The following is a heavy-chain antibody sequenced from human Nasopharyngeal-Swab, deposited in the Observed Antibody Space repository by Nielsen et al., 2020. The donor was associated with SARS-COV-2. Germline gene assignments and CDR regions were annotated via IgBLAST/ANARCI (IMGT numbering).Heavy chain of an antibody. J-gene: IGHJ4*02. D-gene: IGHD2-21*02. CDR1: GFTFSSYA. V-gene: IGHV3-23*01. CDR2: ISGSGGST. Sequence: LSLTCAASGFTFSSYAMSWVRQAPGKGLEWASAISGSGGSTYYADSVKGRFTISRDNSKNTLYLQMNSLRAEDTAVYYCARALPDTYCGGDCYYNWGQGTLVTVSS. CDR3: ARALPDTYCGGDCYYN.